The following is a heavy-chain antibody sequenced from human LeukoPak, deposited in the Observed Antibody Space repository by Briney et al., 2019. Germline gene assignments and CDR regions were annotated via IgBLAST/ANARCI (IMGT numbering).Heavy chain of an antibody. CDR3: ARDTGSGSYDY. CDR2: IKQDGSEK. J-gene: IGHJ4*02. CDR1: GFTFSSYW. D-gene: IGHD3-10*01. Sequence: GGSLRLSCAASGFTFSSYWMSWVRQAPGKGLEWVANIKQDGSEKYYVDSVKGRFTISRDNAKSSLYLQMNSLRAEDTAVYYCARDTGSGSYDYWGQGTLVTVSS. V-gene: IGHV3-7*03.